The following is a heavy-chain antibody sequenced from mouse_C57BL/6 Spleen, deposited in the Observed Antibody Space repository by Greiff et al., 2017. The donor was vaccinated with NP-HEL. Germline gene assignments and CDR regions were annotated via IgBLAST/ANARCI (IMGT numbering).Heavy chain of an antibody. D-gene: IGHD2-14*01. CDR2: ISDGGSYT. CDR3: ARRAIGEMDY. CDR1: GFTFSSYA. Sequence: EVQLKESGGGLVKPGGSLKLSCAASGFTFSSYAMSWVRQTPEKRLEWVATISDGGSYTYYPDNVKGRFTISRDNAKNNLYLQMSHLKSEDTAMYYCARRAIGEMDYWGQGTSVTVSS. J-gene: IGHJ4*01. V-gene: IGHV5-4*01.